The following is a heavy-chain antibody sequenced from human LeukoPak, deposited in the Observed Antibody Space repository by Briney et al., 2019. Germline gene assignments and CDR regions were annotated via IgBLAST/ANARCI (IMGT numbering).Heavy chain of an antibody. CDR3: ARGYGSYADY. D-gene: IGHD1-26*01. Sequence: PGGSLRLSCAASGFTFSNYWMHGVRQAPGKGLVWVSRISSDGSSTSYADSVKGRFTISSDNAENTLYLQMNSLRAEDTAVYYCARGYGSYADYWGQGTLVTVSS. V-gene: IGHV3-74*01. CDR2: ISSDGSST. J-gene: IGHJ4*02. CDR1: GFTFSNYW.